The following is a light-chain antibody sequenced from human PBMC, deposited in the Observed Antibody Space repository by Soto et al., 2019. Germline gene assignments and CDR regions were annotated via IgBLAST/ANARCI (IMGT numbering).Light chain of an antibody. J-gene: IGKJ2*01. CDR1: QRLLHSNGNTF. CDR2: LGS. Sequence: EIVMTQSPPSLTVTPGEPASISCRSSQRLLHSNGNTFLDWYLQKPGQSPQLLIYLGSNRASGVPDRVSGSEAGTDFTLKISRVEAEDVGVYYCMQALQTPYTFCQGTKLEIK. CDR3: MQALQTPYT. V-gene: IGKV2-28*01.